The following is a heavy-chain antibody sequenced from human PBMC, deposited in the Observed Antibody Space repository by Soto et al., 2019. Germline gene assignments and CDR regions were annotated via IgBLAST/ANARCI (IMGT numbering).Heavy chain of an antibody. Sequence: EVQLVESGGGLVQPGGSLRLSCVGSGFTLSSYWMSWARQAPGKGLEWLANIKQDGSEQHYVDSVKGRFSISRDNAQNSLFLNMSSLRDEDTAVYYCARGSSLNYWGQGTLVTVSS. CDR2: IKQDGSEQ. J-gene: IGHJ4*02. D-gene: IGHD6-13*01. CDR1: GFTLSSYW. CDR3: ARGSSLNY. V-gene: IGHV3-7*01.